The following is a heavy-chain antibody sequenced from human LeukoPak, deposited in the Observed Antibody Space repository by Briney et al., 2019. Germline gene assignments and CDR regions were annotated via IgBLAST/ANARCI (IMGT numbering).Heavy chain of an antibody. Sequence: SVKVSCKASGGTFSSYAISWVRQAPGQGLEWMGRIIPILGIANYAQKFQGRVTITADKSTSTAYMELSSLRSEDTAVYYCARELEKMATIETYFDYWGQGTLVTVSS. D-gene: IGHD5-24*01. J-gene: IGHJ4*02. V-gene: IGHV1-69*04. CDR3: ARELEKMATIETYFDY. CDR2: IIPILGIA. CDR1: GGTFSSYA.